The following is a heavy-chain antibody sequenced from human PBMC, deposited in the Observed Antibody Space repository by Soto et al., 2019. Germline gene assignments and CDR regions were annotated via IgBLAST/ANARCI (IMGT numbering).Heavy chain of an antibody. J-gene: IGHJ4*02. D-gene: IGHD5-12*01. Sequence: EVQVVESGGGLVQPGGSLRLSCVTSGFTFNGHSVDWVRQPPGKGLEWVGRSSYTAEYAASVKGRFTISRDDSKNSLYLQMNGLKTDDTAVYYCAVDIVGMGSYWGQGNLVTVSS. CDR3: AVDIVGMGSY. CDR1: GFTFNGHS. CDR2: SSYTA. V-gene: IGHV3-72*01.